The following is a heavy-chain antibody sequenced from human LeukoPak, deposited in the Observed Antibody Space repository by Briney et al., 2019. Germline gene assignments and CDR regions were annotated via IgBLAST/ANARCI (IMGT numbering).Heavy chain of an antibody. CDR3: ARDERYCSGGSCYDY. Sequence: GGSLRLSCAASGFTVSSNYMSWVRQAPGEGLEWVSVIYSGGSTYYADSVKGRFTISRDNSKNTLYLQMNSLRAEDTAVYYCARDERYCSGGSCYDYWGQGTLVTVSS. V-gene: IGHV3-53*01. J-gene: IGHJ4*02. D-gene: IGHD2-15*01. CDR2: IYSGGST. CDR1: GFTVSSNY.